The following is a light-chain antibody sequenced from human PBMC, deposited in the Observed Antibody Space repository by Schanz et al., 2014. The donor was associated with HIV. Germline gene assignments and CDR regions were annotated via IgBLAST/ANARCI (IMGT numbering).Light chain of an antibody. CDR2: DAS. Sequence: EIVLTQSPGTLSLSPGERATLSCRASQSISTSLAWYQHKPGQPPRLLIFDASKRATGIPVRFSGSGSATNFTLTISSLESEDFAVYYCQQYSNWPPMTFGGGTKVEIK. V-gene: IGKV3-11*01. J-gene: IGKJ4*01. CDR3: QQYSNWPPMT. CDR1: QSISTS.